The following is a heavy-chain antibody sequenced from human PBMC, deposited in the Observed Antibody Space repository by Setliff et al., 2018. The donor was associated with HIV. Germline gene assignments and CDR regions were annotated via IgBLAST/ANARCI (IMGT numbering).Heavy chain of an antibody. D-gene: IGHD2-8*01. V-gene: IGHV1-18*01. Sequence: ASVKVSCKTSGDLFTSYAFNWVRQAPGQGLEWMGWINTYNGHTNYAEKFQGRVTITADTSTDTAYMELSSLRSEDTAVYYCARPLLRTNSVYGILGNWFDSWGRGTLVTVSS. CDR2: INTYNGHT. CDR3: ARPLLRTNSVYGILGNWFDS. J-gene: IGHJ5*01. CDR1: GDLFTSYA.